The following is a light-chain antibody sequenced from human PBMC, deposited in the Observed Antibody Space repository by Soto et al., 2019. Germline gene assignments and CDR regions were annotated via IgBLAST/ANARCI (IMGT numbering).Light chain of an antibody. CDR2: VAS. J-gene: IGKJ1*01. V-gene: IGKV3-15*01. Sequence: EIVMTQSPATLSVSPGERATLSCRASQNVGINITWYQQKPGQAPRLLMYVASTRATGIPARFSGSGSGTEFTLTISSLQSEDLAVYYCQRYNHWPPRTFGQGTKVEIK. CDR1: QNVGIN. CDR3: QRYNHWPPRT.